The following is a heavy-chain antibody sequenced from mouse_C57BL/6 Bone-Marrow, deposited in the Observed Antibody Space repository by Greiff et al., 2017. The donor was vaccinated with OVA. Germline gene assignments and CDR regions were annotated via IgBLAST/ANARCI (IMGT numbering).Heavy chain of an antibody. Sequence: QVQLQQSGAELMKPGASVKLSCKATGYTFTGYWIEWVKQRPGHGLEWIGGILPGSGSTNYNEKFKGKATFTEDKSSNTAYMQLSSLTTEDSAMYNWAIRPLNATIVKASCNFNNGGKGTTLTVST. CDR1: GYTFTGYW. V-gene: IGHV1-9*01. CDR3: AIRPLNATIVKASCNFNN. CDR2: ILPGSGST. J-gene: IGHJ2*01. D-gene: IGHD2-5*01.